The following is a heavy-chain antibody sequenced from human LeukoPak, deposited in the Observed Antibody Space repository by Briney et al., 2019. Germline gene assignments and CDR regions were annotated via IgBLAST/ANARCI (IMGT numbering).Heavy chain of an antibody. J-gene: IGHJ4*02. CDR1: GSTFNNYE. Sequence: GGSLRLSCVASGSTFNNYEMTWVRQAPGKGLEWISYISSSGSTIFYADSVKGRFTISRDNAKNSLYLQMNTLRADDTAIYYCARDWSNYFDYWGQGTLVTVSS. CDR2: ISSSGSTI. V-gene: IGHV3-48*03. CDR3: ARDWSNYFDY. D-gene: IGHD2-8*02.